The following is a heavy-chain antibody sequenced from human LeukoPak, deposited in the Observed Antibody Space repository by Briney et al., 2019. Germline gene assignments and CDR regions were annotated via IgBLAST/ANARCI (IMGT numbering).Heavy chain of an antibody. CDR1: GFTFSSNS. Sequence: GGSLRLSCAASGFTFSSNSMNWVRQAPGKGLEWVALISSDTTHTFYGDSVKGRFTISRDNCKNTVSLQMDSLRVEDTAMYYCARGGICRSGGSCYSSIDCWGQGTLVTVSS. D-gene: IGHD2-15*01. J-gene: IGHJ4*02. CDR2: ISSDTTHT. V-gene: IGHV3-21*01. CDR3: ARGGICRSGGSCYSSIDC.